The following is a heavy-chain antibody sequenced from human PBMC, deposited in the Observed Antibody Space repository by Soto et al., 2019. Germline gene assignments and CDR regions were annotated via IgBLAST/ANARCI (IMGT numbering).Heavy chain of an antibody. CDR2: MNPNSGDR. Sequence: QVQLVQSGAEVKKPGASVKVSCKASGYAFTSYDINWVRQATGQGLVWMGWMNPNSGDRGEVEKFHVSVTTTRDTSIPPAYRQLTSLRSEDTGVYYCARSRGGGNGTFDYWGQGTLVTVSS. J-gene: IGHJ4*02. V-gene: IGHV1-8*01. D-gene: IGHD2-15*01. CDR1: GYAFTSYD. CDR3: ARSRGGGNGTFDY.